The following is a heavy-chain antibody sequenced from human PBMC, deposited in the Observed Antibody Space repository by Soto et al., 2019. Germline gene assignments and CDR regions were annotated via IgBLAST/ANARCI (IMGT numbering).Heavy chain of an antibody. CDR2: SSAYTGNT. CDR3: ASAALFTYNIGFCVAL. D-gene: IGHD3-10*01. Sequence: QVQLVQSGAEVKKPGASVKVSCKASGYTFTSYGITWVRQAPGRGLEWLGWSSAYTGNTDYAQKVHNKVTNNTDRSKSTAYMDVRSPRADDTAVYCSASAALFTYNIGFCVALWAEATVVPASS. J-gene: IGHJ4*02. V-gene: IGHV1-18*01. CDR1: GYTFTSYG.